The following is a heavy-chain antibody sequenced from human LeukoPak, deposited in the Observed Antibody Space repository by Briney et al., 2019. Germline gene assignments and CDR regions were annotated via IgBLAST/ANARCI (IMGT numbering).Heavy chain of an antibody. V-gene: IGHV4-39*01. CDR2: IYYSGST. CDR1: GGSISSSSYY. Sequence: SETLSLTCTVSGGSISSSSYYWGWIRQPPGKGLEWIGSIYYSGSTYYNPSLKSRVTISVDTSKNQFSLQLNSVTPEDTAVYYCARVAQVLGGVAATLQATNLDYWGQGTLVTVSS. J-gene: IGHJ4*02. CDR3: ARVAQVLGGVAATLQATNLDY. D-gene: IGHD2-15*01.